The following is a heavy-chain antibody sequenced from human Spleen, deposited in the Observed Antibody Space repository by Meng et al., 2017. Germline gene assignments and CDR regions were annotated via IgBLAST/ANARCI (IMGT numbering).Heavy chain of an antibody. V-gene: IGHV3-23*04. Sequence: RLVGSVGCLRLPGGLLRPSFVALGSTFGTVAMTWVRQTPGKGLEWVSSISGGGGSTYHADSVKGRFTISRDNSKNTLYLQMNGLRAEDTALYHCARVATTYYYFDLWGRGTLVTVSS. CDR2: ISGGGGST. CDR1: GSTFGTVA. J-gene: IGHJ2*01. D-gene: IGHD2/OR15-2a*01. CDR3: ARVATTYYYFDL.